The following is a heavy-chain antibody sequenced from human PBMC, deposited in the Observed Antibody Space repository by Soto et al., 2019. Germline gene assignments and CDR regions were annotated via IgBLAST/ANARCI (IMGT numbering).Heavy chain of an antibody. J-gene: IGHJ3*02. V-gene: IGHV4-59*01. CDR3: ARDRGMSDAFDI. CDR2: IYYSGST. D-gene: IGHD1-20*01. CDR1: GGSFSGYY. Sequence: PSETLSLTCAVYGGSFSGYYWTWIRQPPGKGLEWIGYIYYSGSTNYNPSLKSRVTISVDTSKNTLYLQMNSLRAEDTAVYYCARDRGMSDAFDIWGQGTMVTVSS.